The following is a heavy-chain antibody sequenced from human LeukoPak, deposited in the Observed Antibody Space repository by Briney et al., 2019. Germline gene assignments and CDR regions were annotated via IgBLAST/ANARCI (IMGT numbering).Heavy chain of an antibody. Sequence: SETLSLTCAVYGESVSGYYWNWIRQPPGKGLEWIGEINHSGSTNYNPSLKSRVTISVDTSKNQFSLKLRSVTAADTAVYYCARRVRSNCLDYWGPGTLVTVSS. CDR2: INHSGST. CDR1: GESVSGYY. V-gene: IGHV4-34*01. D-gene: IGHD6-13*01. CDR3: ARRVRSNCLDY. J-gene: IGHJ4*02.